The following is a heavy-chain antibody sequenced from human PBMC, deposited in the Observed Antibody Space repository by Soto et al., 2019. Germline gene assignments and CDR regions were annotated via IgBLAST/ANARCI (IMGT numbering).Heavy chain of an antibody. V-gene: IGHV4-61*01. Sequence: QVQLQESGPGLVKPSETLSLTCTVPGGSFKSGSYSWSWFRQPPGKGLEWIGYVYPTGSTSYNPSLKSRVSIAMDTSTHEFSLNLDSVTAADTSVYFCARDFTYFDAWGQGTLVTVSS. J-gene: IGHJ4*02. CDR1: GGSFKSGSYS. CDR3: ARDFTYFDA. CDR2: VYPTGST.